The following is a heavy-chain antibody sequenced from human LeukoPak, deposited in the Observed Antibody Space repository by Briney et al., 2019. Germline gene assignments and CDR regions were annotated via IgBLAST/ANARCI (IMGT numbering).Heavy chain of an antibody. CDR3: AKAARLGPSHFDY. CDR2: IWFDGNNK. Sequence: GGSLRLSCAASGFTFTTYGMHWVRQAPGKGLEWVAVIWFDGNNKFYADSVKGRFTVSRDNSKNTLYLHMNSLRGEDTAAYYCAKAARLGPSHFDYWGRGTLVTVSS. D-gene: IGHD6-25*01. CDR1: GFTFTTYG. V-gene: IGHV3-33*06. J-gene: IGHJ4*02.